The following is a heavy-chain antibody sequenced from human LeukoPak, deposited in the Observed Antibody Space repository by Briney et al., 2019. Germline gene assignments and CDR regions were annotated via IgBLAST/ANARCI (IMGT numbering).Heavy chain of an antibody. Sequence: GGSLRLSCAASGFTFSSSTMNWVRQAPGKGLEWVSYISGTGRSRNYADSVKGRFTISRDNAKNSLYLQMNSLRAEDAAVYYCARWEYCSSTYCSFDYWGQGTLVTVSS. V-gene: IGHV3-48*04. CDR3: ARWEYCSSTYCSFDY. CDR2: ISGTGRSR. D-gene: IGHD2-2*01. J-gene: IGHJ4*02. CDR1: GFTFSSST.